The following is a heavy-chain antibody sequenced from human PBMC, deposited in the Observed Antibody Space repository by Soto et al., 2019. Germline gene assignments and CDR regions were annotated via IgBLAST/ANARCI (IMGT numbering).Heavy chain of an antibody. J-gene: IGHJ6*03. CDR1: GGSISSYY. D-gene: IGHD2-2*01. V-gene: IGHV4-59*01. CDR2: IYYSGST. Sequence: PSETLSLTCTVSGGSISSYYWTWIRQPPGKGLEWIGYIYYSGSTNYNPSLKSRVTISVDTSKNQFSLKLSSVTAADTAVYYCARDGVDIVVVPAAPDYYYYYMDVWGKGTTVTVSS. CDR3: ARDGVDIVVVPAAPDYYYYYMDV.